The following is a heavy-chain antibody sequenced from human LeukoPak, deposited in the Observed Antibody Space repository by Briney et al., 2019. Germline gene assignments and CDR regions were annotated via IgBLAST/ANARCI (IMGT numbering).Heavy chain of an antibody. V-gene: IGHV4-59*01. CDR1: GGSISSYY. J-gene: IGHJ6*02. CDR2: IYYSGST. D-gene: IGHD3-3*01. CDR3: ARASLRTILGVVLSYGMDV. Sequence: SETLSLTCTVSGGSISSYYWSWIRQPPGKGLEWIGYIYYSGSTNYNPSLKSRVTISVDTSKNQFSLKLSSVTAADTAVYYCARASLRTILGVVLSYGMDVWGQGTTVTVSS.